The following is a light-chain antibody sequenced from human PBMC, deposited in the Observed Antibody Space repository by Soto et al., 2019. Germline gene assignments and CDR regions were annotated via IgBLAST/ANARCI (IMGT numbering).Light chain of an antibody. CDR1: QSISSW. CDR3: QRYNTYSRT. J-gene: IGKJ1*01. CDR2: QAS. V-gene: IGKV1-5*03. Sequence: DIQMTQSPSTLSASLGDRVTITCRASQSISSWLAWYQQKPGEAPKLLIYQASSLESGVPSRFSGSGSGTEFTLTISSLQPDDFATYYCQRYNTYSRTFGQGTKVDIK.